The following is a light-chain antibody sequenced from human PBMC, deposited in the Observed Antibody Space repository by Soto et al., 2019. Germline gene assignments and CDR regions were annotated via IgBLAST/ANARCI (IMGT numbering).Light chain of an antibody. CDR2: DAS. J-gene: IGKJ1*01. CDR1: QSVSSY. V-gene: IGKV3-11*01. CDR3: QHRTNWPPTWT. Sequence: EIVLTQSPATLSLSPGERATLSCRASQSVSSYLAWYQQKPGQAPRLLIYDASSRATGIPARFSGSGSGTDFTLTISSLEPEYSAVSYCQHRTNWPPTWTFGQGTNVEIK.